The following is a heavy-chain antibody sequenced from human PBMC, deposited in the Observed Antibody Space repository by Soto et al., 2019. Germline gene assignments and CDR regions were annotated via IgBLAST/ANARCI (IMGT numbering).Heavy chain of an antibody. V-gene: IGHV3-74*01. CDR3: AREDYYDSSPGNS. J-gene: IGHJ4*02. CDR2: INTDGSST. D-gene: IGHD3-22*01. CDR1: GFIFNSYW. Sequence: GGSLRLSCAASGFIFNSYWMHWVRQAPGKGLVWVSRINTDGSSTNYADSVKGRFTISRDNAKNTLYLQMNSLRAEDTAVYHCAREDYYDSSPGNSWGQGTLVTVSS.